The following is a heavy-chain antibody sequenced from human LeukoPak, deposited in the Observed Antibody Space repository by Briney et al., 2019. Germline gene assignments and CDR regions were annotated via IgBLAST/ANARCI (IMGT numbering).Heavy chain of an antibody. Sequence: PGGSLRLSCAASGFTFSSYWMSWVRQAPGKGLEWVSLIHGGGGTYHADSVKGRFTISRDTAKNTLSLQMSSLRAEDTAVYYCAVEVTATDNGFDVWGQGTLVTVSS. V-gene: IGHV3-53*01. D-gene: IGHD2-21*02. CDR1: GFTFSSYW. J-gene: IGHJ3*01. CDR3: AVEVTATDNGFDV. CDR2: IHGGGGT.